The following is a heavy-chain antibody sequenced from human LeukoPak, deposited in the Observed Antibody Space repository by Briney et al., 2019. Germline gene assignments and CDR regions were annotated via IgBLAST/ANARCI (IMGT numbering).Heavy chain of an antibody. V-gene: IGHV3-66*01. J-gene: IGHJ4*02. CDR3: TTDRDSDHDY. D-gene: IGHD1-26*01. CDR2: IYSGGST. Sequence: PGGSLRLSCAASGFTVSSNYMSWVRQAPGKGLEWVSVIYSGGSTYYADSVKGRFTISRDNSKNTLYLQMSSLKTEDTAVYYCTTDRDSDHDYWGQGTLVTVSS. CDR1: GFTVSSNY.